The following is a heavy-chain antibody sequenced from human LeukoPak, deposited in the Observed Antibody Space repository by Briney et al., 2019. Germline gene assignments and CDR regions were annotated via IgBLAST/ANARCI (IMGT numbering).Heavy chain of an antibody. V-gene: IGHV1-2*02. Sequence: ASVKVSCKTSGYSFTDFYLHWVRQAPGQGLEWMGWINPNSGATNSAQKFQGRITLTRDTSISTAYMALSSLRSDDTAVYYCARAFASGWSDYWGQGALVTVSS. CDR2: INPNSGAT. J-gene: IGHJ4*02. CDR3: ARAFASGWSDY. D-gene: IGHD6-19*01. CDR1: GYSFTDFY.